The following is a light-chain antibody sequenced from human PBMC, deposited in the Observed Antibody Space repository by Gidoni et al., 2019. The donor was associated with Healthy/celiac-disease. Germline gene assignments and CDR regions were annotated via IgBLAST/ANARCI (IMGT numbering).Light chain of an antibody. CDR2: EGS. J-gene: IGLJ1*01. CDR3: CSYAGSSTYV. CDR1: SSDVGSYNL. Sequence: QSALTQPASVSGSPGQSITLSCTGTSSDVGSYNLFSWHQQHPGKAPKLMIYEGSKRPSGVSNRFSGSKSGNTASLTISRLQAEDEADYYCCSYAGSSTYVFGTGTKVTVL. V-gene: IGLV2-23*01.